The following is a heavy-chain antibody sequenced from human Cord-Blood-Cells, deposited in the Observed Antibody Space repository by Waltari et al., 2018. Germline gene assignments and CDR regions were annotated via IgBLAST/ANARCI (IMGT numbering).Heavy chain of an antibody. D-gene: IGHD1-26*01. J-gene: IGHJ4*02. CDR1: GFTFSSYW. CDR2: IKQDGSEK. CDR3: ARDSGSYYSLWYFDY. V-gene: IGHV3-7*01. Sequence: EVQLVESGGGLVQPGGSLRLSCAASGFTFSSYWMRWVRQATGKGLEWVANIKQDGSEKYYVDSVKGRFTISRDNAKNSLYLQMNSLRAEDTAVYYCARDSGSYYSLWYFDYWGQGTLVTVSS.